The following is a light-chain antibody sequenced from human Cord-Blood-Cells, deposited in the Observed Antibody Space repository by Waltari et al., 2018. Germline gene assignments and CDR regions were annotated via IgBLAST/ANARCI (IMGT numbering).Light chain of an antibody. CDR2: EVS. CDR1: SSDVGRYHY. CDR3: SSYAGSNNVV. V-gene: IGLV2-8*01. J-gene: IGLJ2*01. Sequence: QSALTQPPSASGSPGQAVTISCTGPSSDVGRYHYVSWYQQHPGKAPKLMIYEVSKRPSGVPDRFSGSKSGNTASLTVSGLQAEDEADYYCSSYAGSNNVVFGGGTKLTVL.